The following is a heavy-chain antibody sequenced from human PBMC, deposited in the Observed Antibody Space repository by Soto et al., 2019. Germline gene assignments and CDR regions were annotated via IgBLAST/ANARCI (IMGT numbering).Heavy chain of an antibody. CDR2: ISGSGGST. V-gene: IGHV3-23*01. J-gene: IGHJ4*02. Sequence: GGSLRLSCAASGFTFSSYAMSWVRQAPGKGLEWVSAISGSGGSTYYADSVKGRFTISRDNSKNTLYLQMNSLRAEDTAVYYGAPVSIAARPPLDYWGQGTLVTVSS. D-gene: IGHD6-6*01. CDR1: GFTFSSYA. CDR3: APVSIAARPPLDY.